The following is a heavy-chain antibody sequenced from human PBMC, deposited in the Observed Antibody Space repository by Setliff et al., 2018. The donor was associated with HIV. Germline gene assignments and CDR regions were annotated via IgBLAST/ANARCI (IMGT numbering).Heavy chain of an antibody. J-gene: IGHJ4*02. CDR1: GFTFSSYA. CDR3: AKNFYSSPWSPLDY. CDR2: ISSTGTYI. D-gene: IGHD6-19*01. Sequence: GGSLRLSCAASGFTFSSYAMHWIRQAPGKGLEWVSSISSTGTYIYYADSMKGRFTISRDNSKNTLFLQMNSLRTEDTAVYYCAKNFYSSPWSPLDYWGQGTLVTVSS. V-gene: IGHV3-21*01.